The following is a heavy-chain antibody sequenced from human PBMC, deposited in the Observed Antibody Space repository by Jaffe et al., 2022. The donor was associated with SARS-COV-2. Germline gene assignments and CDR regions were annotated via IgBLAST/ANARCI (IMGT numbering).Heavy chain of an antibody. V-gene: IGHV3-23*01. CDR2: ISGSGITT. CDR1: GVTFSNYA. CDR3: AKAIGRAAAGNFDS. Sequence: EVQLLESGGGLGQPGESLRLSCAASGVTFSNYAMSWVRQAPGKGLEWVSSISGSGITTYHADAVKGRFTISRDNSKGTLYLQMNSLRAEDTAMYYCAKAIGRAAAGNFDSWGQGTLVTVSS. J-gene: IGHJ4*02. D-gene: IGHD6-13*01.